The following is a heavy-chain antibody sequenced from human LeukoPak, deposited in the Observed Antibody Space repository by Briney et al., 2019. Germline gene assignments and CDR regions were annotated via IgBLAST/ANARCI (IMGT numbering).Heavy chain of an antibody. D-gene: IGHD2-15*01. CDR1: GGTFSSYA. V-gene: IGHV1-69*05. J-gene: IGHJ4*02. CDR2: IIPIFGTA. CDR3: ARCTGGGSCYGVRY. Sequence: KVSCKASGGTFSSYAISWVRQAPGQGLEWTGGIIPIFGTANYAQKFQGRVTMTTDTSTSTAYMELRSLRSDDTAVYYCARCTGGGSCYGVRYWGQGTLVTVSS.